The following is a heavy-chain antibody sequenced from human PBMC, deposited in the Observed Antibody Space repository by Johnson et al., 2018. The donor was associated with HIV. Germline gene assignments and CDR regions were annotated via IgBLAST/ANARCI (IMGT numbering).Heavy chain of an antibody. J-gene: IGHJ3*02. CDR3: AKGAKRVDAFDI. V-gene: IGHV3-30*18. Sequence: QVQLLESGGGVVQPGRSLRLSCAASGFTFSSYGMHWVRQAPGKGLEWVAVMSFDESNKYYADSVKGRFTISRDKSKNTLYLQMNSLRAEDTAVYYCAKGAKRVDAFDIWGQGTMVTVSS. CDR1: GFTFSSYG. CDR2: MSFDESNK.